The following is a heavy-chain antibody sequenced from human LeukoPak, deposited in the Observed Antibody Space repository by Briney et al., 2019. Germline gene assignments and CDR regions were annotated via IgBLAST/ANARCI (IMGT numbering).Heavy chain of an antibody. CDR3: AGDGLYCSGGSCYSNWFDP. Sequence: PGRSLRLSCAASGFTFSSYAMHWVRQAPGKELEWVAVISYDGSNKYYTDSVKGRFTISRDNSKNTLYLQMNSLRAEDTAVYYCAGDGLYCSGGSCYSNWFDPWGQGTLVTVSS. D-gene: IGHD2-15*01. CDR2: ISYDGSNK. V-gene: IGHV3-30-3*01. J-gene: IGHJ5*02. CDR1: GFTFSSYA.